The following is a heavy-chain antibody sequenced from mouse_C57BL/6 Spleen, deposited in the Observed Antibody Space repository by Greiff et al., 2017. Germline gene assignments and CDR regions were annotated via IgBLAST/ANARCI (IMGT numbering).Heavy chain of an antibody. Sequence: EVLLVESGGGLVQPGGSLSLSCAASGFTFTDYYMSWVRQPPGKALEWLGFIRNKANGYTTEYSASVKGRFTISRDNSQSIIYLQIDALRAEDSATYYSARDSYYYGSSWPYWGQGTLVTVSA. CDR1: GFTFTDYY. CDR2: IRNKANGYTT. V-gene: IGHV7-3*01. D-gene: IGHD1-1*01. J-gene: IGHJ3*01. CDR3: ARDSYYYGSSWPY.